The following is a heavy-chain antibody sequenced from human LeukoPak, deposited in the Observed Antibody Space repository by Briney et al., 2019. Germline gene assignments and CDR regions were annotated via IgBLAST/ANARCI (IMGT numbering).Heavy chain of an antibody. V-gene: IGHV4-38-2*01. CDR1: GYSISSDY. CDR3: ARLSGAPVRHPIYHFDY. CDR2: VYDSGST. Sequence: SETLSLTCAVSGYSISSDYWGWIRQPPGKGLEWIGNVYDSGSTYKSPSLKSRVSISLDTSNNQFSLKLTSVTAADTAIYYCARLSGAPVRHPIYHFDYWGQGTLVTVSS. J-gene: IGHJ4*02. D-gene: IGHD1-26*01.